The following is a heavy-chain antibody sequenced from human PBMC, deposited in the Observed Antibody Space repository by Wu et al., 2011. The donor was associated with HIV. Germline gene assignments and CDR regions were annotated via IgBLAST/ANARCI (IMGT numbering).Heavy chain of an antibody. V-gene: IGHV1-18*01. J-gene: IGHJ4*02. Sequence: QKPGASVTVSCKASGYTLISYGISWVRQAPGQGPEWMGWISAYNADTNYAQKFQGRVTMTADTSTSTVYMELRSLTSDDTAVYYCARGDNLPLTKRYYFHYWGQGTLATVSS. CDR3: ARGDNLPLTKRYYFHY. D-gene: IGHD1-1*01. CDR1: GYTLISYG. CDR2: ISAYNADT.